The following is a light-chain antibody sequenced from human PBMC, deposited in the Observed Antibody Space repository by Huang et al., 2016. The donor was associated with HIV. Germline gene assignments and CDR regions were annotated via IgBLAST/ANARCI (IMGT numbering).Light chain of an antibody. Sequence: DIQMTQSPLSLSASVGDRVTITCWASQSISSYLNWYQQKPGKAPKVLIYTTSTLQSGVPSRFSGSGSGTDFSLTISSLQPEDFATYYCQQSYRTPWAFGQGTKVEIK. CDR2: TTS. V-gene: IGKV1-39*01. CDR1: QSISSY. CDR3: QQSYRTPWA. J-gene: IGKJ1*01.